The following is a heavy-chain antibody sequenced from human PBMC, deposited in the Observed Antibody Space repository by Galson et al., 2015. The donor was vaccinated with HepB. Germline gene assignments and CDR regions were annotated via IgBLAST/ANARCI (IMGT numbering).Heavy chain of an antibody. CDR2: MNPNSGNT. Sequence: SVKVSCKASGYTFTSYDINWVRQATGQGLEWMGWMNPNSGNTGYAQKFQGRVTMTRNTSISTAYMELSSLRSEDTAVYYCARAGPPSTATRYYYYYYYGMDVWGQGTTVTVSS. J-gene: IGHJ6*02. CDR1: GYTFTSYD. V-gene: IGHV1-8*01. CDR3: ARAGPPSTATRYYYYYYYGMDV. D-gene: IGHD5-12*01.